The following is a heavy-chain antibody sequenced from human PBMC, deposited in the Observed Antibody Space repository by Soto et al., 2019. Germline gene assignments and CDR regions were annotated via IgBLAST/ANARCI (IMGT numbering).Heavy chain of an antibody. CDR3: ARGSRVLDPP. V-gene: IGHV1-8*01. Sequence: QVQLVQSGAEVKKPGASVKVSCKASGYTFTTYDINWVRQAAGHGLEWMGWMNPNSGNTGYAQKFQGRVTMTRNTSISTAYMELNSLTSEDTAIYYCARGSRVLDPPWGRGTLVTVSS. J-gene: IGHJ5*02. CDR1: GYTFTTYD. CDR2: MNPNSGNT.